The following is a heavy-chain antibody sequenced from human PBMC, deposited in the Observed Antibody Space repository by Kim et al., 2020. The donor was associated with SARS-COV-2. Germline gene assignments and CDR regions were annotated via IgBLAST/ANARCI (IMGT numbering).Heavy chain of an antibody. D-gene: IGHD1-26*01. J-gene: IGHJ4*02. CDR1: GFTFSNYW. V-gene: IGHV3-7*01. Sequence: GGSLRLSCAASGFTFSNYWMTWVRQSPGKGLEWVANINRDGSETYYVDSVKGRFTISRDNAKNSLSLLMNSLRDEDTAVYYCHTGVGAAKFDYWGQGTL. CDR2: INRDGSET. CDR3: HTGVGAAKFDY.